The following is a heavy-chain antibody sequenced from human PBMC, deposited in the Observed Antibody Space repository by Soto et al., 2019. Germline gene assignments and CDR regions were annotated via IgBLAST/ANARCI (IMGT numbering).Heavy chain of an antibody. D-gene: IGHD3-10*01. CDR1: GFTFSSYS. Sequence: EVQLVESGGGLVKPGGSLRLSCAASGFTFSSYSMNWDRQAPGKGLEWVSSISTSGSYVHYGDSVKGRVTISRDNAKNSLYLQMNSLRAEDTAVYYCARGSYGSGSNQYWYFDLWGRGTLDTVSS. J-gene: IGHJ2*01. CDR3: ARGSYGSGSNQYWYFDL. V-gene: IGHV3-21*01. CDR2: ISTSGSYV.